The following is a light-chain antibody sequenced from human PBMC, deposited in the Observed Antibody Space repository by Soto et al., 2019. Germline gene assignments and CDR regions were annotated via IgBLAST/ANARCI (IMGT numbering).Light chain of an antibody. CDR2: GAS. Sequence: EIVMTQSPATLSVSPGKRATLSYRASQSVSSNLAWYQQKTGQAPRLLIYGASTRDTGIPARFSGSGSGTEFTLTISSLQSEDFEVYYCQQYNNWPLTFGGGTKVDIK. CDR1: QSVSSN. CDR3: QQYNNWPLT. J-gene: IGKJ4*01. V-gene: IGKV3-15*01.